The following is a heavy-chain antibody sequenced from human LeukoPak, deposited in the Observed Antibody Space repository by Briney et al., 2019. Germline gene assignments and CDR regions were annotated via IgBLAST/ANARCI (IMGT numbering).Heavy chain of an antibody. Sequence: SETLSLTCTVSGGSISSYYWSWIRQPPGKGLEWIGYIYYSGSTSYNPSLKSRVTISVDTSKNQFSLKLSSVTAADTAVYYCARGKVGGNLNWFDPWGQGTLVTVSS. CDR1: GGSISSYY. J-gene: IGHJ5*02. CDR2: IYYSGST. V-gene: IGHV4-59*12. D-gene: IGHD4-23*01. CDR3: ARGKVGGNLNWFDP.